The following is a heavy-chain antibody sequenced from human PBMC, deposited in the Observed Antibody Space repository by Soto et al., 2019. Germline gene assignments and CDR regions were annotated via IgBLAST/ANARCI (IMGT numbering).Heavy chain of an antibody. CDR3: ASNYSDSSGRFDY. Sequence: SVKVSCKASGGTFSSYAISWVRQAPGQGLEWMGGIIPIFGTANYAQKFQGRVTITADESTSTAYMELSSLRSEDTAVYYCASNYSDSSGRFDYWGQGTLVTVSS. V-gene: IGHV1-69*13. CDR1: GGTFSSYA. CDR2: IIPIFGTA. D-gene: IGHD3-22*01. J-gene: IGHJ4*02.